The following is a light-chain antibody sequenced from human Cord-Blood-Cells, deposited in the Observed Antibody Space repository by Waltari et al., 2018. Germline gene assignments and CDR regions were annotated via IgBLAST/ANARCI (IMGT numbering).Light chain of an antibody. CDR1: SSDVGSYNL. CDR3: CSYAGSSTFHVV. V-gene: IGLV2-23*02. CDR2: EVS. Sequence: QSALTQPASVSGSPGQSITISCTGTSSDVGSYNLVSWYQQHPGKAPKLMIYEVSKRPSGVSNRFSCSKSGNTASLTISGLQAEDEGDYYCCSYAGSSTFHVVFGGGTKLTGL. J-gene: IGLJ2*01.